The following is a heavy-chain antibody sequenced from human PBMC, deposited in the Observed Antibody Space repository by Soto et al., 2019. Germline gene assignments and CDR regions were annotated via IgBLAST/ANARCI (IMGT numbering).Heavy chain of an antibody. V-gene: IGHV3-7*01. J-gene: IGHJ4*02. Sequence: GGSLRLSCAASGFTFSNYWMSWVRQAPGKGLEWVANIKQDGSQNYYVDSVKGRFTTSRDNTKNSLYLEMNSLRAEDTAVYYCARESEDLTSNFDYWGQGTLVTVSS. CDR3: ARESEDLTSNFDY. CDR2: IKQDGSQN. CDR1: GFTFSNYW.